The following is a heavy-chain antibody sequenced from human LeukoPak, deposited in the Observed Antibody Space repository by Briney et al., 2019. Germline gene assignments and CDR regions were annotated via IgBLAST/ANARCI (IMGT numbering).Heavy chain of an antibody. CDR1: GYTFTSYG. Sequence: ASVKVSCKASGYTFTSYGISWVRQAPGQGLEWMGWISAYNGNINYAQKLQGRVTMTTDTSTSTAYMELRSLRSDDTAVYYCARVPHKFGRYFVPHDDYWGQGTLVTVSS. CDR2: ISAYNGNI. V-gene: IGHV1-18*01. CDR3: ARVPHKFGRYFVPHDDY. J-gene: IGHJ4*02. D-gene: IGHD3-9*01.